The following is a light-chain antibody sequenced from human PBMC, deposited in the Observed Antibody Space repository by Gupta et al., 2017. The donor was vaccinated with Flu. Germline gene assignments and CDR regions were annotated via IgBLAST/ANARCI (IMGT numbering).Light chain of an antibody. V-gene: IGLV1-47*01. Sequence: SVLTQPPSVSATPGQRVTISCSCSSSNIGSNYVYWSQQFPGTAPKLVIYRNYQRAAGAPARGFASKSGTSAAIAISGLRAEEEADYYCEAWEESRDNDVVLGGGTRLTVL. J-gene: IGLJ2*01. CDR3: EAWEESRDNDVV. CDR2: RNY. CDR1: SSNIGSNY.